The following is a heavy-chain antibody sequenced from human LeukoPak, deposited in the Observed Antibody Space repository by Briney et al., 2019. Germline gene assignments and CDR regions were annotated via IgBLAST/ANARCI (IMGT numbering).Heavy chain of an antibody. CDR1: GYTFTGYY. CDR3: ARPLTYYDYVWGSPAFDI. V-gene: IGHV1-2*02. J-gene: IGHJ3*02. D-gene: IGHD3-16*01. Sequence: GASVKVSCKAFGYTFTGYYMHWVRQAPGQGLEWMGWINPNSGGTNYAQKFQGRVTMTRDTSISTAYMELSRLRSDDPAVYYCARPLTYYDYVWGSPAFDIWGQGTMVTVSS. CDR2: INPNSGGT.